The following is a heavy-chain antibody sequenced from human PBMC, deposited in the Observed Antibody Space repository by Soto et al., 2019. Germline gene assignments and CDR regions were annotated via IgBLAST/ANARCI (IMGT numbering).Heavy chain of an antibody. J-gene: IGHJ3*02. V-gene: IGHV3-21*01. CDR2: ISSSSSYI. CDR1: GFTFSSYS. Sequence: EVQLVESGGGLVKPGGSLRLSCAASGFTFSSYSMKWVRQAPGKGLEWVSSISSSSSYIYYADSVKGRFTISRDNAKNSRHLQMNSLRAEDTAVYYCARSQVLLWFGDLHASPDAFDIWGQGTMVTVSS. CDR3: ARSQVLLWFGDLHASPDAFDI. D-gene: IGHD3-10*01.